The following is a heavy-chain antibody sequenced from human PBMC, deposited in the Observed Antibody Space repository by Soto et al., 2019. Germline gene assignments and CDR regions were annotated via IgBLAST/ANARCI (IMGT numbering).Heavy chain of an antibody. V-gene: IGHV4-34*01. D-gene: IGHD2-15*01. J-gene: IGHJ5*02. CDR2: INHSGST. CDR3: ARGTTATPNWFDP. CDR1: GGSFSGYY. Sequence: SETLSLTCAVYGGSFSGYYWSWIRQPPGKGLEWIGEINHSGSTNYNPSLKSRVTISVDTSKNQFSLKLSSVTAADMAVYYCARGTTATPNWFDPWGQGTLVTVSS.